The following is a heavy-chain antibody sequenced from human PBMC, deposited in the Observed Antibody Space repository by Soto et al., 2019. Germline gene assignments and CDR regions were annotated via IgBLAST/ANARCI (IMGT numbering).Heavy chain of an antibody. J-gene: IGHJ4*02. CDR1: GFTFGDYT. CDR3: SCGTSVYDY. Sequence: GGSLRLSCTASGFTFGDYTMSWFRQAQGKGLEWVGFIRSKAYGGTTDYAAYVKSSFTLSRDDSQSIAYMQMTILKTEDTAVYYCSCGTSVYDYWGQGTLVTVSS. V-gene: IGHV3-49*03. CDR2: IRSKAYGGTT. D-gene: IGHD2-21*01.